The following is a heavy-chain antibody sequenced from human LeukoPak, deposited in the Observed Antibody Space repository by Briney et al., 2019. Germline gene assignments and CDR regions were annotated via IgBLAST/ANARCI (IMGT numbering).Heavy chain of an antibody. CDR1: GFTFSSYA. J-gene: IGHJ5*02. CDR3: ARGGGMITFGGVIVRPNWFDP. Sequence: GGSLRLSCAASGFTFSSYAMHWVRQAPGKGLEWVAVISYDGSNKYYADSVKGRFTISRDNSKNTLYLQMNSLRAEDTAVYYCARGGGMITFGGVIVRPNWFDPWGQGTLVTVSS. CDR2: ISYDGSNK. D-gene: IGHD3-16*02. V-gene: IGHV3-30-3*01.